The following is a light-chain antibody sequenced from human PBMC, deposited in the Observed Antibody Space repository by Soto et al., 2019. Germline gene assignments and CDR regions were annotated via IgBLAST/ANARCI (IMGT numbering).Light chain of an antibody. CDR2: TSG. V-gene: IGKV1-39*01. CDR3: QQTYNTPYT. J-gene: IGKJ2*01. CDR1: QRITTY. Sequence: IHMTQSPSSLSASVGDRVTITCRASQRITTYLNWYQQKPGEAPKLLIPTSGPLQRGVPSRFTGSGSGTDFTLTITGLQPADFATYFCQQTYNTPYTFGQGTKLEIK.